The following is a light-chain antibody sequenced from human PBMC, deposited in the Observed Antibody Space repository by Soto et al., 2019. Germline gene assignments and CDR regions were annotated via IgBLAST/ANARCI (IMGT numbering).Light chain of an antibody. V-gene: IGLV6-57*04. CDR3: QSYDSRNHDVV. CDR1: SGSIASNY. J-gene: IGLJ2*01. CDR2: DDN. Sequence: NFMLTQPHSVSESPGKTVTISCTSSSGSIASNYVQWYQQRPGSAPTTVIYDDNQRPSGVPDRFSGSIDSSSNSASLTISGLKTEDEADYYCQSYDSRNHDVVFGGGTKLTVL.